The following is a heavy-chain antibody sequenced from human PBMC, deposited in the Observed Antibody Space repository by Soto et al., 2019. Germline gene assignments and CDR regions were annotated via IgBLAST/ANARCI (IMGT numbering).Heavy chain of an antibody. CDR2: ISGSGGST. D-gene: IGHD5-12*01. CDR3: AKAPTYGGYDGLDS. V-gene: IGHV3-23*01. J-gene: IGHJ4*02. CDR1: GFTFSSYA. Sequence: LRLSCAASGFTFSSYAMSWVRQAPGEGLEWVSAISGSGGSTDYADSVKGRFTISRDNSKNTLYLQMNSLRAEDTAVYYCAKAPTYGGYDGLDSWGQGTLVTVSS.